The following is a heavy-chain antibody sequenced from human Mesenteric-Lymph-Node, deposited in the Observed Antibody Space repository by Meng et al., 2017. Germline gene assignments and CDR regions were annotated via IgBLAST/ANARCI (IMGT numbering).Heavy chain of an antibody. D-gene: IGHD6-19*01. Sequence: GGSLRLSCAASGFTFSSYSMNWVRQAPGKGLEWVSSISSSSSYIYYADSVKGRFTISRDNAKNSLYLQMNSLRAEDTAVYYCARDETAYSSVWSLYYYYGMDVWGQGTTVTVSS. J-gene: IGHJ6*02. CDR1: GFTFSSYS. CDR2: ISSSSSYI. V-gene: IGHV3-21*01. CDR3: ARDETAYSSVWSLYYYYGMDV.